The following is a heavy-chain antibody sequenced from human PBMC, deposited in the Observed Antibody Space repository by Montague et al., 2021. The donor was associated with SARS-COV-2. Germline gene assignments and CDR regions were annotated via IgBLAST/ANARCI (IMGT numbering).Heavy chain of an antibody. Sequence: SLRLSCAASRLPFNSYAMHWVRPAPGKWLEWLTFLSHDESNPRYAASVKGRFTISRDNSKNTLYLQMDSLRPADTAVYYCAKDGYRSCRFSIDYWGQGTLVTVSS. CDR1: RLPFNSYA. CDR3: AKDGYRSCRFSIDY. D-gene: IGHD3-16*02. J-gene: IGHJ4*01. CDR2: LSHDESNP. V-gene: IGHV3-30*14.